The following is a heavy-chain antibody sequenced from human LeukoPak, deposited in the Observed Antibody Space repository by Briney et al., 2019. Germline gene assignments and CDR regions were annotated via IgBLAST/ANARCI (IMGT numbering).Heavy chain of an antibody. CDR1: GGSFSGYY. CDR2: INHSGSA. V-gene: IGHV4-34*01. Sequence: SETLSLTCAVSGGSFSGYYWTWIRQPPGKGLEWIGEINHSGSANYNPSLKSRVTISLDTSKKQFSLKLSSVTAADTAAYYCARSDYGGLFDYWGQGTLVTVSS. D-gene: IGHD4-23*01. J-gene: IGHJ4*02. CDR3: ARSDYGGLFDY.